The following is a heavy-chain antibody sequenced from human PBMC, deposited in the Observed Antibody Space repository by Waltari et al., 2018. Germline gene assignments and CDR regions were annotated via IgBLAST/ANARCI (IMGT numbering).Heavy chain of an antibody. CDR1: GYSISSGYY. D-gene: IGHD6-13*01. CDR3: ARQGKAAAGTGYYFDY. CDR2: IYHSGRT. Sequence: QVQLQESGPGLVKPSETLSLTCAVSGYSISSGYYWGWIRQPPGKGLEWIGSIYHSGRTYYNPSLKSRVTIAVDTSKNQFSLKLSSVTAADTAVYYCARQGKAAAGTGYYFDYWGQGTLVTVSS. V-gene: IGHV4-38-2*01. J-gene: IGHJ4*02.